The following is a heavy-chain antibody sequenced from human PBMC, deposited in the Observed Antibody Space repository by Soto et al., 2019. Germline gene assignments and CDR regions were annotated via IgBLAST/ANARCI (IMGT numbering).Heavy chain of an antibody. Sequence: GGSLRLSCAASGFTFSDSYMSWIRQAPGKGLEWVSYIGSSGSTISYADSVKGRFTISRDNAKNSVYLQMNSLRAEDTAVYYCARATYYDILTGYFRDYYYYYMDVWGKGTTVTVSS. CDR2: IGSSGSTI. D-gene: IGHD3-9*01. V-gene: IGHV3-11*01. J-gene: IGHJ6*03. CDR3: ARATYYDILTGYFRDYYYYYMDV. CDR1: GFTFSDSY.